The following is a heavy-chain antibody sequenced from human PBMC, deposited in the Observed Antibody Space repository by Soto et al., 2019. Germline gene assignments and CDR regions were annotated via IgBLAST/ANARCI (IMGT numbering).Heavy chain of an antibody. CDR2: IYYSGST. CDR1: GGSISSYY. Sequence: LSLTCTVSGGSISSYYWSWIRQPPGKGLEWIGYIYYSGSTNYNPSLKSRVTISVDTSKNQFSLKLSSVTAADTAVYYCARDLRGRRLGGNWFHPWGQGTLVTVSS. D-gene: IGHD5-12*01. J-gene: IGHJ5*02. CDR3: ARDLRGRRLGGNWFHP. V-gene: IGHV4-59*01.